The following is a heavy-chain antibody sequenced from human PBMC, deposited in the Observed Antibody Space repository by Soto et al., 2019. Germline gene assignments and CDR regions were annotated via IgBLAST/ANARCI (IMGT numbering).Heavy chain of an antibody. J-gene: IGHJ4*02. Sequence: GAAMLFSRDAAGSTFATHCIAWVRHMPGKGLEWMAITYPVHCDTRNTPAFQGQVPIPADKSSSTAYLQWSRLTPSGTAIHYCARLELTGLDNWGQGTRATVS. CDR3: ARLELTGLDN. V-gene: IGHV5-51*01. CDR2: TYPVHCDT. CDR1: GSTFATHC. D-gene: IGHD3-9*01.